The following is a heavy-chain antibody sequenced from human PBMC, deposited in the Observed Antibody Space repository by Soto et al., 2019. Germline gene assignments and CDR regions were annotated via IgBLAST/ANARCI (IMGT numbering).Heavy chain of an antibody. D-gene: IGHD3-10*01. CDR3: ARGEAIGDDP. CDR2: IKQDGSEK. CDR1: GLTFSSYW. J-gene: IGHJ5*02. Sequence: EVQLVESGGGLAQPGGSLRLSCAASGLTFSSYWMTWVRQAPGKGLEWVANIKQDGSEKYYVDSVKGRFTISRDNAKYSLYLQMHNLRVEDTAVYYCARGEAIGDDPWGHGTLVTVSS. V-gene: IGHV3-7*01.